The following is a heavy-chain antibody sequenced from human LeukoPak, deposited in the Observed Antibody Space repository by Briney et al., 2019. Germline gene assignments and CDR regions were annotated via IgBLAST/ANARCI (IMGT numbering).Heavy chain of an antibody. CDR2: ISRTGHFK. V-gene: IGHV3-11*01. CDR3: ARSGDTGDYPLDYFFYMDV. Sequence: GGSLRLSCAASGFTFSDYYMGWIRQGPGKGLEWVPYISRTGHFKKYADSVKGRFTISRDNGEKSISLQMTSLRADDTAVYYCARSGDTGDYPLDYFFYMDVWGKGTTVSVSS. J-gene: IGHJ6*03. D-gene: IGHD4-17*01. CDR1: GFTFSDYY.